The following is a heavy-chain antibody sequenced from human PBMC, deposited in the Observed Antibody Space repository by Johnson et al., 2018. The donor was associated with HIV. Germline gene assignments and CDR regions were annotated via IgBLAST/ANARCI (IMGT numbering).Heavy chain of an antibody. Sequence: QVQLVESGGGLVKPGGSLRLSCAASGITISDYYMSWIRQAPGKGLEWVSYISSSGGTLQYADSVKGRFTISRDNAKNSLYLQMNSLRAEDTAVYYCARDQRHIAAAGPPDAFDIWGQGTMVTVSS. V-gene: IGHV3-11*01. CDR3: ARDQRHIAAAGPPDAFDI. CDR2: ISSSGGTL. D-gene: IGHD6-13*01. CDR1: GITISDYY. J-gene: IGHJ3*02.